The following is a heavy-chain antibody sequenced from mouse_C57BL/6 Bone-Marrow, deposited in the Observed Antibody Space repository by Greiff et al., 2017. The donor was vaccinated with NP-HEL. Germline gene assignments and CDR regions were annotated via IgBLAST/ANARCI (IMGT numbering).Heavy chain of an antibody. J-gene: IGHJ3*01. CDR1: GYNFTSYW. CDR2: IDPSDSYT. V-gene: IGHV1-59*01. CDR3: ARFPAQASAWFAY. D-gene: IGHD3-2*02. Sequence: QVQLQQPGAELVRPGTSVKLSCKASGYNFTSYWMHWVKQRPGQGLEWIGVIDPSDSYTTSNQTFKGKATLTVDTSSSTAYMQISSLTSEDSAVYCCARFPAQASAWFAYWVQGTLVTVSA.